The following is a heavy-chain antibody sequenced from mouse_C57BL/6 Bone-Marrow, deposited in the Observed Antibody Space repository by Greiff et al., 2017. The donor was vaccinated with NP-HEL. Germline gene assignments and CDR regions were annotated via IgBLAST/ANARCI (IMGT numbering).Heavy chain of an antibody. J-gene: IGHJ4*01. V-gene: IGHV5-9-1*02. Sequence: EVMLVESGEGLVKPGGSLKLSCAASGFTFSSYAMSWVRQTPEKRLEWVAYISSGGDYIYYADTVQGRFTISRDNARNTLYLQMSSLKSEDTAMYYCTSAYYSNYLYYYAMEYWGQGTSVTVSS. D-gene: IGHD2-5*01. CDR1: GFTFSSYA. CDR2: ISSGGDYI. CDR3: TSAYYSNYLYYYAMEY.